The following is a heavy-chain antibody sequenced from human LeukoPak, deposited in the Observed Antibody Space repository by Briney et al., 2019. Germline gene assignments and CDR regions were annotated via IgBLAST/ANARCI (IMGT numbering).Heavy chain of an antibody. CDR1: GFTFSSYS. V-gene: IGHV3-48*04. CDR2: ISSSSSTI. Sequence: PGGSLRLSCAASGFTFSSYSMNWVRQAPGKGLEWVSYISSSSSTIYYADSVKGRFTISRDNAKNSLYLQMNSLRAEDTAVYYCARDWTFRWLQFVAYFDYWGQGTLVTVSS. D-gene: IGHD5-24*01. CDR3: ARDWTFRWLQFVAYFDY. J-gene: IGHJ4*02.